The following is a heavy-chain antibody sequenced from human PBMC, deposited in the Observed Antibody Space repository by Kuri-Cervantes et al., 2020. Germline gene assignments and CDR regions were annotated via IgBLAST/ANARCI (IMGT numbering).Heavy chain of an antibody. CDR1: GFTFSSYG. D-gene: IGHD3-3*01. CDR3: ARDFLEWLEGSYYYGMDV. CDR2: IWYDGSNK. V-gene: IGHV3-30*19. Sequence: GGSLRLSCAASGFTFSSYGMHWVRQAPGKGLEWVAVIWYDGSNKYYADSVKGRFTISRDNSKNTLYLQMNSLRAEDTAVYYCARDFLEWLEGSYYYGMDVWGQGTTVTVSS. J-gene: IGHJ6*02.